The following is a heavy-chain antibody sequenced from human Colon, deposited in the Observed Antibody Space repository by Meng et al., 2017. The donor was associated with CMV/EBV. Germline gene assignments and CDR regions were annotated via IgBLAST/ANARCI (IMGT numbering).Heavy chain of an antibody. J-gene: IGHJ4*02. V-gene: IGHV4-39*07. CDR3: ARDQPSWLGLHYFDF. CDR2: IYYSGTT. CDR1: NDSISSSPYF. Sequence: SETLSLTCTVSNDSISSSPYFWGWIRQTPGKGLEWIGNIYYSGTTYYNPSLKSRVTMSVDTSKSQFSLKLDSVTAADTAVYSCARDQPSWLGLHYFDFWGQGTLVTVSS. D-gene: IGHD5-12*01.